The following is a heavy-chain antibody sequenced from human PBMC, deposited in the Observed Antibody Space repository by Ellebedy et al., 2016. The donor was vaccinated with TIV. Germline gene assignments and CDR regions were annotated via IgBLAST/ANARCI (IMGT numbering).Heavy chain of an antibody. J-gene: IGHJ6*02. D-gene: IGHD2-15*01. CDR2: ISSSSSYI. V-gene: IGHV3-21*01. CDR1: GFTFDDYT. CDR3: ARADIVVVVAAGEEGYYGMDV. Sequence: GESLKISXAASGFTFDDYTMHWVRQAPGKGLEWVSSISSSSSYIYYADSVKGRFTISRDNAKNSLYLQMNSLRAEDTAVYYCARADIVVVVAAGEEGYYGMDVWGQGTTVTVSS.